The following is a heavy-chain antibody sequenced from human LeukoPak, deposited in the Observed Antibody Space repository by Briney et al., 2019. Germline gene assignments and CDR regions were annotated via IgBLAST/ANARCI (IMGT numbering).Heavy chain of an antibody. CDR2: ISAYNGQT. Sequence: ASVNVSCKASGYTFSSYGISWVRQAPGQGLEWMGWISAYNGQTIYAQKLQGRVTTTTDTSTSTAYMELRSLTSDDTAVYYCARDFTPYCSSTSCSWFDPWGQGTLVTVSS. D-gene: IGHD2-2*01. J-gene: IGHJ5*02. V-gene: IGHV1-18*01. CDR3: ARDFTPYCSSTSCSWFDP. CDR1: GYTFSSYG.